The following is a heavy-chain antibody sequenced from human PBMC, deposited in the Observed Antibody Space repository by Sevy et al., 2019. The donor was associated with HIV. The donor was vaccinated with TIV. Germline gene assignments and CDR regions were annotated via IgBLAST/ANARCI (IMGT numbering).Heavy chain of an antibody. V-gene: IGHV3-49*04. Sequence: GESLKISCTASGFTFGDYCMSWVRQAPGKGLEWVAFLKSDVYGGTVDHAASVRGRFVISRDDSKTIAYLQMNDLKTEETGVDYCTRWKAAQSIFDYWGQGALVTVSS. CDR1: GFTFGDYC. CDR3: TRWKAAQSIFDY. CDR2: LKSDVYGGTV. D-gene: IGHD6-13*01. J-gene: IGHJ4*02.